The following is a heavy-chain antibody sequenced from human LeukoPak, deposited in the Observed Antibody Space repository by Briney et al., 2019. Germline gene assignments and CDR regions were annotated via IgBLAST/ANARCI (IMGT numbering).Heavy chain of an antibody. CDR2: ISYDGSNK. J-gene: IGHJ4*02. D-gene: IGHD4-17*01. Sequence: GGSLRLSCAASGFTFSSYGMHWVRQAPGKGLEWVAVISYDGSNKYYADSVKGRFTISKDNSKNTLYPQMNSLRAEDTAVYYCAKDKYSGVTTYYFDYWGQGTLVTVSS. CDR3: AKDKYSGVTTYYFDY. V-gene: IGHV3-30*18. CDR1: GFTFSSYG.